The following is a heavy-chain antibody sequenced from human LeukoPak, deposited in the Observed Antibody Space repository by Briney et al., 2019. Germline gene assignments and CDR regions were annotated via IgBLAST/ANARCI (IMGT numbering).Heavy chain of an antibody. V-gene: IGHV7-4-1*02. D-gene: IGHD6-13*01. CDR1: GYTFTSYA. J-gene: IGHJ4*02. CDR2: INTNTGNP. Sequence: ASVKVSCKASGYTFTSYAINWVRQAPGQGLEWMGWINTNTGNPTYAQGFTGRFVFSLDTSVSTAYLQISSLKAEDTAVYYCAMSIAAAGLTSIDYWGQGTLVTVSS. CDR3: AMSIAAAGLTSIDY.